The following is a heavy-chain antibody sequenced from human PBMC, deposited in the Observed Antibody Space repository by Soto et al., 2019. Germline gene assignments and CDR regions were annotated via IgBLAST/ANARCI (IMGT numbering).Heavy chain of an antibody. Sequence: QVQLQESGPGLVKPSETLSLTCAVSGGSIDTPNWWSWYRRPPGKGLEWIGEMYPSGSSNRNPSLNSRVTILLDTSNNHFSLKLTSLTAADTAIYYCAREGFAHRTDSWGQGIPVTVSS. CDR1: GGSIDTPNW. CDR3: AREGFAHRTDS. V-gene: IGHV4-4*02. CDR2: MYPSGSS. J-gene: IGHJ4*02.